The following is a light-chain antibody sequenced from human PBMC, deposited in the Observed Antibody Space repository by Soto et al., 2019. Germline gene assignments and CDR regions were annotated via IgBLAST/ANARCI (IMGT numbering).Light chain of an antibody. Sequence: EMVITPSPATLSVSPGERATPSSRASQSVTSNLAWYQQKPGHAPRLLIYGASTRATGIPARFSGSGSGTEFTLTISSLQSEDFAVYCCQQYNNWPPTFGQGTKVDIK. V-gene: IGKV3-15*01. CDR3: QQYNNWPPT. J-gene: IGKJ1*01. CDR2: GAS. CDR1: QSVTSN.